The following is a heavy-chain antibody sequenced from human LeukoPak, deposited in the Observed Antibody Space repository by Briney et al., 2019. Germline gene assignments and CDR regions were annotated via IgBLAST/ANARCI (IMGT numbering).Heavy chain of an antibody. CDR2: ISSSSSYI. V-gene: IGHV3-21*01. D-gene: IGHD3-22*01. CDR3: ARDHYDSSGYFDY. CDR1: GFAFSSYS. J-gene: IGHJ4*02. Sequence: GGSLRLSCAASGFAFSSYSMNWVRQAPGKGLEWVSSISSSSSYIYYADSVKGRFTISRDNAKNSLYLQMNSLRAEDTAVYYCARDHYDSSGYFDYWGQGTLVTVSS.